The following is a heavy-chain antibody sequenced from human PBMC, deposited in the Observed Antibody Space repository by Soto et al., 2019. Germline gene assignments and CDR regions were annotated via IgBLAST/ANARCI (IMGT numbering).Heavy chain of an antibody. J-gene: IGHJ6*02. CDR1: GGTFSSYA. D-gene: IGHD3-3*01. CDR2: IIPIFGTA. V-gene: IGHV1-69*13. CDR3: AKDSAYDFSQNPYYYYGMDV. Sequence: SVKVSCKASGGTFSSYAISWVRQAPGQGLEWMGGIIPIFGTANYAQKFQGRVTITADESTSTAYMELSSLRAEDAAVYYCAKDSAYDFSQNPYYYYGMDVWGQGTTVTVSS.